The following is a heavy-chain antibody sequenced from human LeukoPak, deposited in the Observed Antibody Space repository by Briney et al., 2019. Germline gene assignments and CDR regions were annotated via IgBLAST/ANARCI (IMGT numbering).Heavy chain of an antibody. J-gene: IGHJ3*02. CDR1: GFTFDDYA. Sequence: PGGSLRLSCAASGFTFDDYAMHWVRQALGKGLEWVSGISWNSGSIGYADSVKGRFTISRDNAKNSLYLQMNSLRAEDMALYYCAKGIAAAGHDAFDIWGQGTMVTVSS. CDR2: ISWNSGSI. V-gene: IGHV3-9*03. D-gene: IGHD6-13*01. CDR3: AKGIAAAGHDAFDI.